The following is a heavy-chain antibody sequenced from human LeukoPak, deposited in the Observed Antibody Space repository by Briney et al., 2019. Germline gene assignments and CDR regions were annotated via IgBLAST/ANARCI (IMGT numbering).Heavy chain of an antibody. CDR3: ARGQPAYCSAGSCYVAFDI. Sequence: GGSLRLSCAASGFTFSSYSMNWVRQAPGKGLEWVSSISSSSSYIYYADSVKGRFTISRDNAKNSLYLQMNSLRAEDTAVYYCARGQPAYCSAGSCYVAFDIWGQGTMVTVSS. CDR1: GFTFSSYS. CDR2: ISSSSSYI. V-gene: IGHV3-21*01. J-gene: IGHJ3*02. D-gene: IGHD2-15*01.